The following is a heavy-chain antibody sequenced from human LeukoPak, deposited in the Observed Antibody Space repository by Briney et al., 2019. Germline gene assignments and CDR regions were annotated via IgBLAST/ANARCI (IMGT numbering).Heavy chain of an antibody. CDR1: GYTFTSYY. D-gene: IGHD3-22*01. Sequence: ASVKVSCKASGYTFTSYYMHWVRQAPGQGLEWMGIINPSGGSTSYAQKFQGRVTMTRDTSTSTVYMELSSLRSEDTAVYYCARVSPDAVYYYYDSSGYNDYWGQGTLVTVSS. J-gene: IGHJ4*02. CDR2: INPSGGST. CDR3: ARVSPDAVYYYYDSSGYNDY. V-gene: IGHV1-46*01.